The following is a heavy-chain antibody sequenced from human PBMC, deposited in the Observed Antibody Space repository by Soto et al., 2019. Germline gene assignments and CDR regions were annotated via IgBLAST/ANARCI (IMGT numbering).Heavy chain of an antibody. J-gene: IGHJ5*02. D-gene: IGHD6-6*01. V-gene: IGHV7-4-1*01. CDR1: GYTFTTYG. CDR3: ARKSGIAARPRWFDP. Sequence: ASVKVSCKASGYTFTTYGICWLRQAPGQGLEWMGWINTNTGNPTYAQGFTGRFVFSLDTSVSTAYLQICSLKAEDTAVYYCARKSGIAARPRWFDPWGQGTLVTVSS. CDR2: INTNTGNP.